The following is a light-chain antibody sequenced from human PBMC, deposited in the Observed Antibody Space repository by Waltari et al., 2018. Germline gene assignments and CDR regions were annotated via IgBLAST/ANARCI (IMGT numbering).Light chain of an antibody. CDR2: LTSDGSH. J-gene: IGLJ3*02. CDR1: SGHSSYP. V-gene: IGLV4-69*01. CDR3: QTWGTGIWV. Sequence: QLVLTQSPSASASLGASVKLTCTLSSGHSSYPIAWHQQQPEKGPLYLMKLTSDGSHSKGDGIPDRFSGSSSGAERYLTISSLQSEDEADYYCQTWGTGIWVFGGGTKLTVL.